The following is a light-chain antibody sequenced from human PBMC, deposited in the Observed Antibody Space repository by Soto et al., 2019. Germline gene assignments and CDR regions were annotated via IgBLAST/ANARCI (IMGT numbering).Light chain of an antibody. CDR1: SSDVGGYNF. J-gene: IGLJ1*01. Sequence: QSALTQPASVSGSPGQSIAISCTGTSSDVGGYNFVSWYQHHPDKAPKLIVYEVTHRPSGVSNRFSGSKSGNTASLTISGLKGEDEDDYYCSSLSGGNIRVFGTGTKLTVL. V-gene: IGLV2-14*01. CDR2: EVT. CDR3: SSLSGGNIRV.